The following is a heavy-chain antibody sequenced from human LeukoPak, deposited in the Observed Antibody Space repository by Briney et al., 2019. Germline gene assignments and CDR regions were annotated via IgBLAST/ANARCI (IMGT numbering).Heavy chain of an antibody. J-gene: IGHJ4*02. CDR2: ISSSSTYI. D-gene: IGHD4-23*01. CDR1: GFTFSSFS. CDR3: ARGEPGFGGLPTVLDN. V-gene: IGHV3-21*01. Sequence: GGSLRLSCAASGFTFSSFSMNWVRQAPGKGLEWVSSISSSSTYIYYADSVKGRFTISRDNAKDSLYLQMNSLRAEDTAVYYCARGEPGFGGLPTVLDNWGQGTLVTVSS.